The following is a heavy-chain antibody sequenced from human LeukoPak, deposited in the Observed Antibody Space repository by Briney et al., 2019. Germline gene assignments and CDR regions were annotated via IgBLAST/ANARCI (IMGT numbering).Heavy chain of an antibody. Sequence: SQTLSLTCTVSDGSISSGDYYWSWIRQHPGKGLEWIGYIYYSGDTYYNPSLKSRVTISVDTSKNQFSLKLSSVTAADTAVYYCARAPRDTNSWYYFDYWGQGTLVSVSS. CDR1: DGSISSGDYY. V-gene: IGHV4-31*02. CDR2: IYYSGDT. J-gene: IGHJ4*02. CDR3: ARAPRDTNSWYYFDY. D-gene: IGHD5-18*01.